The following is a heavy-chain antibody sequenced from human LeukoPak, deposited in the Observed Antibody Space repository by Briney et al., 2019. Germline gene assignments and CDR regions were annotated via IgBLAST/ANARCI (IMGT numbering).Heavy chain of an antibody. CDR3: ARETPNYCSSTSCYTGWFDP. V-gene: IGHV4-34*01. D-gene: IGHD2-2*02. CDR1: GGSFSGYY. CDR2: ISHSGST. Sequence: NPSETLSLTCAVYGGSFSGYYWSWIRQPPGKGLEWIGEISHSGSTNYNPSLKSRVTISVDTSKNQFPLKLSSVTAADTAVYYCARETPNYCSSTSCYTGWFDPWGQGTLVTVSS. J-gene: IGHJ5*02.